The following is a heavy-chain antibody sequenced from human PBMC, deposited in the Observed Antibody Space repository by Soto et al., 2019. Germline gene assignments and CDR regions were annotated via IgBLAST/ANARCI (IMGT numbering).Heavy chain of an antibody. J-gene: IGHJ4*02. CDR2: IYQSGTT. Sequence: SETLSLTCAVSGGSLTATNWWSWVRQTPGKGLEWIGEIYQSGTTNYSPSLESRVTISVDKSNNQFSLKLDSVTAADTAVYYCARGMIRWLAPEYWGQGTLVTVSS. D-gene: IGHD6-19*01. V-gene: IGHV4-4*02. CDR1: GGSLTATNW. CDR3: ARGMIRWLAPEY.